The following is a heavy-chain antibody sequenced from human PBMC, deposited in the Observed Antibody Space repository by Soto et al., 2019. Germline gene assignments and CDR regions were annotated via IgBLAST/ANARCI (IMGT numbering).Heavy chain of an antibody. CDR2: IYYSGST. Sequence: SETLSLTCTVSGGSISSSSYFWAWIRQPPGKGLEWIGSIYYSGSTYYNPSLKSRVTIPVDTSKNQFSLKLSSVTAADTAVYYCARQSSTSLAARCFDYWGQGTLVTVSS. D-gene: IGHD6-6*01. CDR1: GGSISSSSYF. CDR3: ARQSSTSLAARCFDY. J-gene: IGHJ4*02. V-gene: IGHV4-39*01.